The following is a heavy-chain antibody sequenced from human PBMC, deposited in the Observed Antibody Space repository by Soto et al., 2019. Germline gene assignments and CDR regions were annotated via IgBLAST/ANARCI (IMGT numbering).Heavy chain of an antibody. CDR1: GGSISSGGYS. D-gene: IGHD4-17*01. CDR2: IYHSGST. V-gene: IGHV4-30-2*01. J-gene: IGHJ4*02. Sequence: SETLSLTCAVSGGSISSGGYSWSWIRQPPGKGLEWIGYIYHSGSTYYNPSLKSRVTISVDRSKSQFSLKLSSVTAADTAVYYCARSQTTVTSYDYSGQCTLVTVSS. CDR3: ARSQTTVTSYDY.